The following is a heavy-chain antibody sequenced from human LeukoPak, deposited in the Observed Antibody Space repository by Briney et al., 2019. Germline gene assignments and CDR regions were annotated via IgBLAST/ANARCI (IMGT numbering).Heavy chain of an antibody. CDR1: GGSISSGSYY. CDR3: ARLMLPAAKGAFDI. J-gene: IGHJ3*02. Sequence: SETLSLPCTVSGGSISSGSYYWSWIRQPAGKGLEWIGRINTSGSLNYNPSLKSRVTISVDTPKNQFSLKLSSVTAADTAVYYCARLMLPAAKGAFDIWGQGTMVTVSS. CDR2: INTSGSL. V-gene: IGHV4-61*02. D-gene: IGHD2-2*01.